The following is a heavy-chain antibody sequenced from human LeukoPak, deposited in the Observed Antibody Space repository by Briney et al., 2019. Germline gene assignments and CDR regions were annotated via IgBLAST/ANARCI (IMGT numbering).Heavy chain of an antibody. CDR1: GFTVSSDY. Sequence: GGSLRLTCAVCGFTVSSDYMSWVRQAPGKGLEWVSVIYSDGSTYHADSVKGRFTTSRDNSKNTLYLQMNKLRAEDTAVYYCARAAYDSNGYTANHDYWGQGTLVTVSS. CDR3: ARAAYDSNGYTANHDY. CDR2: IYSDGST. D-gene: IGHD3-22*01. J-gene: IGHJ4*02. V-gene: IGHV3-53*01.